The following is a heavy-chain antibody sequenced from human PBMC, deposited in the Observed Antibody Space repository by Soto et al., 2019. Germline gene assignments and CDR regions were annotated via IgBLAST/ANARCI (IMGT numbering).Heavy chain of an antibody. CDR2: ISGSGGST. D-gene: IGHD2-15*01. J-gene: IGHJ6*03. V-gene: IGHV3-23*01. Sequence: GGSLRLSCAASGFTFGTYAMHWVRQAPGKGLEWVSAISGSGGSTYYADSVKGRFTISRDNSKNTLYLQMNSLRAEDTAVYYCAKEGGGIDYYYYMDVWGKGTTVTVSS. CDR1: GFTFGTYA. CDR3: AKEGGGIDYYYYMDV.